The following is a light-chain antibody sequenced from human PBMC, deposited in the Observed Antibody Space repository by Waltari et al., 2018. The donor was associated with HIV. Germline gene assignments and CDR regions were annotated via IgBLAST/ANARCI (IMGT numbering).Light chain of an antibody. V-gene: IGLV2-14*03. CDR3: KSKTSVSNPCV. Sequence: SALTQPAYVSGSPGQSITLSYTGTSSDVGGYDSASWYQQYPGQAPKLMIYDVIKRPPGVSRPFSSSKSGTSASLGISALRAEDDADYYCKSKTSVSNPCVFGTGTKVTGL. CDR2: DVI. CDR1: SSDVGGYDS. J-gene: IGLJ1*01.